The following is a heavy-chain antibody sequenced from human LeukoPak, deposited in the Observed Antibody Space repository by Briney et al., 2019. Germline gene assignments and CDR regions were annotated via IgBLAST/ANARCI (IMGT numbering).Heavy chain of an antibody. Sequence: GGSLRLSCAASGFTFSSYAMSWVRQAPGKGLEWVSAISGSGGSTYYADSVKGRFTISRDSSKNTLYLQMNSLRAEDTAVYYCAKLDSSGWYYFDYWGQGTLVTVSS. CDR2: ISGSGGST. CDR3: AKLDSSGWYYFDY. CDR1: GFTFSSYA. D-gene: IGHD6-19*01. J-gene: IGHJ4*02. V-gene: IGHV3-23*01.